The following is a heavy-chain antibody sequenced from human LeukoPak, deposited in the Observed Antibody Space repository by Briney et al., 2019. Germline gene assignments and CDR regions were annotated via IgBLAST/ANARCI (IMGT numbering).Heavy chain of an antibody. J-gene: IGHJ6*02. CDR1: GGTFSSYA. Sequence: ASVKVSCKASGGTFSSYAISWVRQAPGQGLEWMGGIIPILGIANYAQKFQGRVTITADKSTSTAYMELSSLRSEDTAVYYCARDRDGSGSYSYYYYGMDVWGQGTTVTVSS. CDR2: IIPILGIA. V-gene: IGHV1-69*10. CDR3: ARDRDGSGSYSYYYYGMDV. D-gene: IGHD3-10*01.